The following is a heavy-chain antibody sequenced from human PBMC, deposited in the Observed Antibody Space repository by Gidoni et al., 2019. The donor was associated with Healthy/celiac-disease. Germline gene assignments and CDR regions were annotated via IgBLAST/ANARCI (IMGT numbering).Heavy chain of an antibody. CDR2: INHSGIT. V-gene: IGHV4-34*01. Sequence: QWIGEINHSGITNSNPSLKSRVTISVDTSKNQFSLKLSSVTAADTAVYYCARRMGYCSSTSCKPHYYMDVWGKGTTVTVSS. J-gene: IGHJ6*03. CDR3: ARRMGYCSSTSCKPHYYMDV. D-gene: IGHD2-2*01.